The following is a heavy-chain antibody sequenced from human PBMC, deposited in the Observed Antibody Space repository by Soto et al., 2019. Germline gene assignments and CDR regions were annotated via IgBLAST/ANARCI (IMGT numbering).Heavy chain of an antibody. Sequence: ASVKVSCKASGYTFTSYGISWVRQAPGQGLEWMGWISAYNGNTNYAQKLQGRVTMTTDTSTSTAYMELRSLRSDDTAVYYCARDLGSGWYSGNAFDIWGQGTMVTVSS. V-gene: IGHV1-18*01. CDR3: ARDLGSGWYSGNAFDI. J-gene: IGHJ3*02. CDR1: GYTFTSYG. D-gene: IGHD6-19*01. CDR2: ISAYNGNT.